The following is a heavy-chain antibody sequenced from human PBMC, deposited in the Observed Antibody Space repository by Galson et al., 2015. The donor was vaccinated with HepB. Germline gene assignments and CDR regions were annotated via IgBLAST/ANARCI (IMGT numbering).Heavy chain of an antibody. Sequence: SLRLSCAASGFTFSSYNMHWIRQAPGKGLEWVAIVWYDATSKYYADSVKGRFTISRDNSKNTIYLQMNSLRAEDTAVYYCVGLNLAGGFDYWGRGTLVTVAS. CDR1: GFTFSSYN. CDR3: VGLNLAGGFDY. V-gene: IGHV3-33*01. CDR2: VWYDATSK. J-gene: IGHJ4*02. D-gene: IGHD6-13*01.